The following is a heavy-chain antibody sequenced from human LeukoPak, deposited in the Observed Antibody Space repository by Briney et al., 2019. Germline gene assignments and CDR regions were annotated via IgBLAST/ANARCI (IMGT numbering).Heavy chain of an antibody. Sequence: PGGSLRLSCAASGFTFSSYSMNWVRQAPGKGLEWVSSISSSSSYIYYAYSVKGRFTISRDNAKNSLYLQMNSLRAEDTTVYYCARDLGMGVPFDYWGQGTLVTVSS. CDR3: ARDLGMGVPFDY. V-gene: IGHV3-21*01. J-gene: IGHJ4*02. D-gene: IGHD3-3*01. CDR1: GFTFSSYS. CDR2: ISSSSSYI.